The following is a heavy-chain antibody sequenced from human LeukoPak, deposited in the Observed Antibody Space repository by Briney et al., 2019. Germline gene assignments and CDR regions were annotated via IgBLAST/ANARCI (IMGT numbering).Heavy chain of an antibody. J-gene: IGHJ5*02. CDR3: AREGGGPRWLDP. CDR1: GRSISTYY. Sequence: SETLSLTCTVSGRSISTYYWSWIRQAAGKGLEWIGRINSSGSSNYNASLRSRVTMSVDTSKNQFSLNLSSVTAADTAVYYCAREGGGPRWLDPWGQGTLVTVSS. V-gene: IGHV4-4*07. D-gene: IGHD6-25*01. CDR2: INSSGSS.